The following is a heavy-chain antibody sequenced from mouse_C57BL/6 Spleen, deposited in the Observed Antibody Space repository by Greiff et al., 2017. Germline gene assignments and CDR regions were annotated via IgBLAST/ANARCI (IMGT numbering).Heavy chain of an antibody. D-gene: IGHD2-5*01. Sequence: QVQLQQPGAELVKPGASVKLSCKASGYTFTSYWMHWVKQRPGRGLEWIGRIDPNSGGTKYNEKFKSKATLTVDKSSSTAYMQLRSLTSEDSAVELCARRGYSNQFAYWGQGTLVTVSA. CDR2: IDPNSGGT. CDR1: GYTFTSYW. CDR3: ARRGYSNQFAY. V-gene: IGHV1-72*01. J-gene: IGHJ3*01.